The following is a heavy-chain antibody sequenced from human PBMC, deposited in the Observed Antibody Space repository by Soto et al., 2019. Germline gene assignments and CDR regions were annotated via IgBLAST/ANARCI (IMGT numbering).Heavy chain of an antibody. J-gene: IGHJ5*02. CDR3: AREPALAATYPKWLDP. Sequence: VSRRLSCAASGFTLSRFCMNWVRQAPGKGLEWVSYISSSSSSIYYAVSRRCPFTISRDHAKNLLYMQMNSLRDEDTAVYYCAREPALAATYPKWLDPWGQGTLVTVSS. CDR1: GFTLSRFC. D-gene: IGHD1-26*01. CDR2: ISSSSSSI. V-gene: IGHV3-48*02.